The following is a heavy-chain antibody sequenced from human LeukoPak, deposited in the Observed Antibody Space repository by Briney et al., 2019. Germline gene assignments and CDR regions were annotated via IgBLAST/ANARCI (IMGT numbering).Heavy chain of an antibody. V-gene: IGHV4-30-4*02. CDR3: QKTAYEILTGYFIPCYFDY. Sequence: SETLSPTCTVPGGSMSSGDYYWSWICQPPRNSLHFIGYIYYTGSTYYNPSLKSRVTISVDTSKNQFSLKLSSVTAADTVFFFKQKTAYEILTGYFIPCYFDYWGQGTLVTVSS. CDR1: GGSMSSGDYY. J-gene: IGHJ4*02. D-gene: IGHD3-9*01. CDR2: IYYTGST.